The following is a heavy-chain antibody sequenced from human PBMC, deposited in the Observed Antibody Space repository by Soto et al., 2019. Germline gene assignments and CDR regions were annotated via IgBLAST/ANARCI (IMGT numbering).Heavy chain of an antibody. D-gene: IGHD3-16*01. V-gene: IGHV2-5*02. CDR2: IYWDDDK. CDR3: AHIPKYYQYDWFDP. J-gene: IGHJ5*02. Sequence: QITLKESGPTLVKPTQPLTLTCTFSGFSLTTRGVGVGWIRQPPGKALECLALIYWDDDKRYSPSLQSRLSITKDTSKNQVVLTMTNVDPVDTATYYCAHIPKYYQYDWFDPWGQGTLVSVSS. CDR1: GFSLTTRGVG.